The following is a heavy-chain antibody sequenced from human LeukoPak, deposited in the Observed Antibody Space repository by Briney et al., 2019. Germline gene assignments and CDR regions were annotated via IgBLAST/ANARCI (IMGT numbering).Heavy chain of an antibody. Sequence: ASVKVSCKASGYTFTSYGISWVRQAPGQGLEWMGWISAYNGNTNYAQKLQGRVTMTTDTSTGTAYMELRSLRSDDTAVYYCARGPDYDFWSSWFDPWGQGTLVTVSS. CDR2: ISAYNGNT. CDR3: ARGPDYDFWSSWFDP. D-gene: IGHD3-3*01. V-gene: IGHV1-18*01. CDR1: GYTFTSYG. J-gene: IGHJ5*02.